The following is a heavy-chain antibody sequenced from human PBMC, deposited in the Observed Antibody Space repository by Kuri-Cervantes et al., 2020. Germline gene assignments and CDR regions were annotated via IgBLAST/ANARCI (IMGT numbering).Heavy chain of an antibody. D-gene: IGHD3-10*01. CDR1: GFIFGNAW. Sequence: GGSLRLSCEASGFIFGNAWMGWVRQAAGKGLEWVANMKEDANEKYYAESVKGRFTISRDNAKNSLYLQMNNLRAGDTAVYYCTRGHYGSWGQGTLVTVSS. CDR3: TRGHYGS. V-gene: IGHV3-7*01. CDR2: MKEDANEK. J-gene: IGHJ5*02.